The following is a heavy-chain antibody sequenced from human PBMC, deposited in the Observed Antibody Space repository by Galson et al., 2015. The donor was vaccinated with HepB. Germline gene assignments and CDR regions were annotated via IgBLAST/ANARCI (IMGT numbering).Heavy chain of an antibody. Sequence: SVKVSCKASGYTFTSYDINWVRQATGQGLEWMGWMNPNSGNTGYAQKFQGRVTMTTDTSTSTAYMELRSLRSDDTAVYYCARAYIVVVPAATTSWFDPWGQGTLVTVSS. D-gene: IGHD2-2*01. V-gene: IGHV1-8*01. J-gene: IGHJ5*02. CDR1: GYTFTSYD. CDR2: MNPNSGNT. CDR3: ARAYIVVVPAATTSWFDP.